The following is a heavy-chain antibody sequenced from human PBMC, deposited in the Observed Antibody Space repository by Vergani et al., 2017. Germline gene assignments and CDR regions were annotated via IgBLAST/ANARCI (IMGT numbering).Heavy chain of an antibody. V-gene: IGHV4-34*01. CDR3: ARVNTETNGHLYYYYYMDV. CDR1: GGSFTSYH. Sequence: QVQLQQWGGGLLKPSETLSLTCVVNGGSFTSYHWTWIRQSPGEGLEWVGDIDHTGRHDYNPSLKSRLTMSVDTSRNQFSLTLNYVTATDPAIYFCARVNTETNGHLYYYYYMDVWGQGTAVTVS. J-gene: IGHJ6*03. D-gene: IGHD4-11*01. CDR2: IDHTGRH.